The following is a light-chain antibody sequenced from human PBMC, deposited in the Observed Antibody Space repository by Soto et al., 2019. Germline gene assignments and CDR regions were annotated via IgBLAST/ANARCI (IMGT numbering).Light chain of an antibody. J-gene: IGKJ1*01. CDR2: KAS. V-gene: IGKV1-5*03. CDR1: QSISTW. CDR3: LQYNGYSRT. Sequence: DIQMTQSPSTLSASVGDRVTITCRASQSISTWLAWYQQKPGKAPKVLIYKASSLESGVASRFSGSGPGTEFTLIISSLQPDDFATYYCLQYNGYSRTFGQGTKVEIK.